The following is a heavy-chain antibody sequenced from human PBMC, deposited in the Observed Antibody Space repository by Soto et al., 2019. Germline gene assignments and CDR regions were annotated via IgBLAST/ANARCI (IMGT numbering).Heavy chain of an antibody. D-gene: IGHD6-6*01. CDR3: ARGTASIAARPYYYGMDV. Sequence: KPSETLSLTCAVYGGSFSGYYWSWIRQPPGKGLEWIGEINHSGSTNYNPSLKSRVTISVDTSKNQFSLKLSSLTAADTAVYYCARGTASIAARPYYYGMDVWGQGTTVTVSS. CDR2: INHSGST. J-gene: IGHJ6*02. CDR1: GGSFSGYY. V-gene: IGHV4-34*01.